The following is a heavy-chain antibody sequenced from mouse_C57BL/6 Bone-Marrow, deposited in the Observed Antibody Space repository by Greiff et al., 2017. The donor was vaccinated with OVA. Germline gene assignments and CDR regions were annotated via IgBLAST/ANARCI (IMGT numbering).Heavy chain of an antibody. D-gene: IGHD1-1*02. J-gene: IGHJ4*01. CDR2: ISNGGGST. V-gene: IGHV5-12*01. CDR3: ARQLFLMDY. Sequence: EVQGVESGGGLVQPGGSLKLSCAASGFTFSDYYMYWVRQTPEKRLEWVAYISNGGGSTYYPDTVKGRFTISRDNAKNTLYLQMSRLKSEDTAMYYCARQLFLMDYWGKGTSVTVSS. CDR1: GFTFSDYY.